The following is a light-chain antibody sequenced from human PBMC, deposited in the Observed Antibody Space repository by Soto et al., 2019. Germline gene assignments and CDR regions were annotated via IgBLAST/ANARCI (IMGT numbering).Light chain of an antibody. CDR2: SAS. J-gene: IGKJ1*01. CDR1: QGISRW. V-gene: IGKV1-12*01. Sequence: DIQMTQLPSSMSASVGDRVTITCRASQGISRWLAWYHQKPGKAPNLLIYSASTLHSGVPSRFSGSGSGTDFTLTISSLQPEDFAVYYCQQYGTSPRTFGQGTRV. CDR3: QQYGTSPRT.